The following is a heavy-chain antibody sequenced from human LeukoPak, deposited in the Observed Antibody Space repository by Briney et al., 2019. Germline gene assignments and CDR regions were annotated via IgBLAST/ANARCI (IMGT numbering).Heavy chain of an antibody. CDR3: AKVRYSGYDLDY. Sequence: GASVKVSCKASGYTFTGYYMRWVRQAPGQGLEWMGWINPNSGGTNYAQKFQGRVTMTRDASISTAYMELRSLRSDDTAVYYCAKVRYSGYDLDYWGQGTLVTVSS. V-gene: IGHV1-2*02. CDR2: INPNSGGT. J-gene: IGHJ4*02. CDR1: GYTFTGYY. D-gene: IGHD5-12*01.